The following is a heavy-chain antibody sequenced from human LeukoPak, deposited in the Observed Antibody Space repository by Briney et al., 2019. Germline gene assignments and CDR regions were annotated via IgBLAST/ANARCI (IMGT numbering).Heavy chain of an antibody. CDR3: AREGYSYGPLYFDY. V-gene: IGHV3-74*01. Sequence: GRSLRLSCAASGFTFSSYWMHWVRQAPGKGLVWVSRINSDGSSTSYADSVKGRFTISRDNAKNTLYLQMNSLRAEDTAVYYCAREGYSYGPLYFDYWGQGTLVTVSS. J-gene: IGHJ4*02. CDR2: INSDGSST. D-gene: IGHD5-18*01. CDR1: GFTFSSYW.